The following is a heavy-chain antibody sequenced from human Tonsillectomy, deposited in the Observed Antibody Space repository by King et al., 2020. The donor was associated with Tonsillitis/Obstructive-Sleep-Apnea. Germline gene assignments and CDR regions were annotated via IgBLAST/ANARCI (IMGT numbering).Heavy chain of an antibody. D-gene: IGHD3-22*01. V-gene: IGHV1-69*01. CDR2: IIPMFGTA. Sequence: VQLVKYGAEVKKPGSSVKVSCRASGGTFSSYAIGWVRQAPGQGLEWMGGIIPMFGTANYAQNFQGRVTISADESTSTAYMELSSLRSEDTAMYYCTRFISGYYDESATRRDAFDIWGQGTMVTVSS. CDR1: GGTFSSYA. J-gene: IGHJ3*02. CDR3: TRFISGYYDESATRRDAFDI.